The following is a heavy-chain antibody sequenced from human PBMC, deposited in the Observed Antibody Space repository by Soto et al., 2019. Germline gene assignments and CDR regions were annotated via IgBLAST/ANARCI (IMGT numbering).Heavy chain of an antibody. V-gene: IGHV4-61*01. Sequence: SETLSLTCTVSGGCVSSRSYYWSWIRQPPGKGLEWIGYIYYSGSTNYNPSLKSRVSISVDTSKNQFSMKLSSVTAADTAVYYCARDGWGDFWSGYYLGPHYYGMDVWGQGTTVTVS. CDR2: IYYSGST. CDR1: GGCVSSRSYY. CDR3: ARDGWGDFWSGYYLGPHYYGMDV. J-gene: IGHJ6*02. D-gene: IGHD3-3*01.